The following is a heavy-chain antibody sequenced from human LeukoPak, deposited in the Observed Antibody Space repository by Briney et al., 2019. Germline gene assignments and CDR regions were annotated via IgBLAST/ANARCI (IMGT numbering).Heavy chain of an antibody. Sequence: AGGSLRLSCAASGFTFSSYSMNWVRQAPGKGLEWVSYISSSNSTIYYADSVKGRFTISRDNAKNSLYLQMNSLRAEDTAVYYCARVAAAGRANWGQGTLVTVSS. CDR3: ARVAAAGRAN. J-gene: IGHJ4*02. CDR2: ISSSNSTI. CDR1: GFTFSSYS. V-gene: IGHV3-48*01. D-gene: IGHD6-13*01.